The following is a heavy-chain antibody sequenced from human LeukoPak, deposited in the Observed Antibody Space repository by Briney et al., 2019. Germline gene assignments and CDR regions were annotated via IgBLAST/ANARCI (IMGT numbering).Heavy chain of an antibody. CDR3: AKESSSWPSYFDY. CDR1: GFTFGDYG. J-gene: IGHJ4*02. D-gene: IGHD6-13*01. CDR2: ISGSGGST. Sequence: GGSLRLSCTASGFTFGDYGMSWVRQAPGKGLEWVSAISGSGGSTYYADSVKGRFTISRDNSKNTLYLQMNSLRAEDTAVYCCAKESSSWPSYFDYWGQGTLVTVSS. V-gene: IGHV3-23*01.